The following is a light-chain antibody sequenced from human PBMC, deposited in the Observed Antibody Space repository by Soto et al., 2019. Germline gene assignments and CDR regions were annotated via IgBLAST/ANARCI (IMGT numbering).Light chain of an antibody. CDR2: GES. Sequence: EIVMTQSPATLSVSPGERATLSCRASQSVSSNLAWYQQKPGQAPRLLIYGESTRATGIPARFSGSGSGTEFTLTISSLQSEDFAVYCCQQYTNWALPFCQGTNGEIK. CDR3: QQYTNWALP. J-gene: IGKJ1*01. V-gene: IGKV3-15*01. CDR1: QSVSSN.